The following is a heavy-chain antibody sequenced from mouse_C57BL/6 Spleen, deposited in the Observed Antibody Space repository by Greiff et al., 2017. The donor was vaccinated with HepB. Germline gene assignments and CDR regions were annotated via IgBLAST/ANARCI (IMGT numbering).Heavy chain of an antibody. CDR2: ISDGGSYT. CDR1: GFTFSSYA. J-gene: IGHJ3*01. V-gene: IGHV5-4*03. Sequence: EVKLMESGGGLVKPGGSLKLSCAASGFTFSSYAMSWVRQTPEKRLEWVATISDGGSYTYYPDNVKGRFTISRDNAKNNLYLQMSHLKSEDTAMYYCARATVESTWFAYWGQGTLVTVSA. CDR3: ARATVESTWFAY. D-gene: IGHD1-1*01.